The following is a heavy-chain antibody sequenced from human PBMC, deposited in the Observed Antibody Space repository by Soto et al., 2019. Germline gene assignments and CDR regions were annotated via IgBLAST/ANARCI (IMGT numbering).Heavy chain of an antibody. CDR2: IIPIFGTA. J-gene: IGHJ4*02. CDR3: ARGRELGYCSSTSCQQFDY. V-gene: IGHV1-69*13. CDR1: GGTFSSYA. D-gene: IGHD2-2*01. Sequence: AASVKVSCKASGGTFSSYAISWVRQAPGQGLEWMGGIIPIFGTANYAQKFQGRVTITADESTSTAYMELSSLRSEDTAVYYCARGRELGYCSSTSCQQFDYWGQGTLVTVSS.